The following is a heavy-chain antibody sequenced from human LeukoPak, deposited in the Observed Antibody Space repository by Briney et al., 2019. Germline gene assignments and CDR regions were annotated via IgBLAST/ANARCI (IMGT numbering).Heavy chain of an antibody. J-gene: IGHJ3*02. Sequence: ASVKVSCKASGYTFTSYGISWVRQAPGQGLEWIGWISAYNGNTNYAQKLQGRVTMTTDTSTSTTYMELRSLRSDDTAVYYCARDFVRGYGPSDAFDIWGQGTMVTVSS. CDR2: ISAYNGNT. CDR1: GYTFTSYG. CDR3: ARDFVRGYGPSDAFDI. D-gene: IGHD5-12*01. V-gene: IGHV1-18*04.